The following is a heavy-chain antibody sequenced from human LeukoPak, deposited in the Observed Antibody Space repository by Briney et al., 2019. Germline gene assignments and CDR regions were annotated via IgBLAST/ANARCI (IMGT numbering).Heavy chain of an antibody. Sequence: GPTLVNPTQTLTLTCTFSGFSLSTTGVGVGWIRQPPGEALEWLALIYWDDDKRYSPSLKSRLTITKDTSKNQVLLTMTNMDPVDTATYFCAHRRGYYDSTGYYSGHFDYWGQGTLVTVSS. CDR3: AHRRGYYDSTGYYSGHFDY. J-gene: IGHJ4*02. CDR2: IYWDDDK. D-gene: IGHD3-22*01. CDR1: GFSLSTTGVG. V-gene: IGHV2-5*02.